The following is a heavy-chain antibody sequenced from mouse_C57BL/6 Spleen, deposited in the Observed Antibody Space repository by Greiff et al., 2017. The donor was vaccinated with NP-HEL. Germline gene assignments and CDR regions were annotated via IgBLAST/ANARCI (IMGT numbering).Heavy chain of an antibody. D-gene: IGHD1-1*01. V-gene: IGHV1-15*01. Sequence: VQLQESGAELVGPGASVTLSCKASGYTFTDYEMHWVKQTPVHGLEWIGAIDPETGGTAYNQKFKGKAILTADKSSSTAYMELRSLTSEDSAVYYCTRAPYGSSYWYFDVWGTGTTVTVSS. CDR3: TRAPYGSSYWYFDV. CDR1: GYTFTDYE. J-gene: IGHJ1*03. CDR2: IDPETGGT.